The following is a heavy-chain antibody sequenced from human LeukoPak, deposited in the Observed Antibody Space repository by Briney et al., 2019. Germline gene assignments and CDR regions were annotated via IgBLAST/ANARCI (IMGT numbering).Heavy chain of an antibody. Sequence: GGSLRLSCAASGFTFSTYYMNWVRQAPGKGLEWVSFITGSSSYIYYTDSVKGRFTISRDNAKNSLFLQMNSLRDEDTAVYYCAKYVGGIAIRYYFDCWDQGTLVTVSS. D-gene: IGHD3-16*02. J-gene: IGHJ4*02. CDR1: GFTFSTYY. V-gene: IGHV3-21*01. CDR3: AKYVGGIAIRYYFDC. CDR2: ITGSSSYI.